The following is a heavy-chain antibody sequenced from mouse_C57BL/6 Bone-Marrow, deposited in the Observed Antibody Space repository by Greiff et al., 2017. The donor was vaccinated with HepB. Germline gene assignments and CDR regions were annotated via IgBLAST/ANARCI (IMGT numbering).Heavy chain of an antibody. CDR2: IWSGGST. V-gene: IGHV2-2*01. Sequence: VQLQQSGPGLVQPSQSLSITCTVSGFSLTSYGVHWVRQSPGKGLEWLGVIWSGGSTDYNAAFISRLSISKDNSKSQVFFKMNSLQADDTAIYYCASPIVTTYYAMDYWGQGTSVTVSS. D-gene: IGHD2-5*01. CDR3: ASPIVTTYYAMDY. J-gene: IGHJ4*01. CDR1: GFSLTSYG.